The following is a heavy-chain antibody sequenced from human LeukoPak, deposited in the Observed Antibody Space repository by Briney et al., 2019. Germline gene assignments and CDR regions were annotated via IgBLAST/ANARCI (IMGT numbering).Heavy chain of an antibody. V-gene: IGHV3-23*01. CDR2: ISGSGGST. CDR1: GFTFSSYA. Sequence: PGGSLRLSCAASGFTFSSYAMSWVRQAPGKGLEWVSAISGSGGSTYYADSVKGRFTISRDNSKNTLYLQTNSLRAEDTAVYYCAKTGGLYYDFWSGYYTSYYYYGMDVWGQGTTVTVSS. D-gene: IGHD3-3*01. CDR3: AKTGGLYYDFWSGYYTSYYYYGMDV. J-gene: IGHJ6*02.